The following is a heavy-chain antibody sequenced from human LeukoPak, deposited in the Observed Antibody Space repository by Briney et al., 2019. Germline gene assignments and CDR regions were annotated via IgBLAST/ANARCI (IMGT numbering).Heavy chain of an antibody. CDR1: GGSISSGGYY. Sequence: SETLSLTCTVSGGSISSGGYYWSWIRQHPGKGLEWIGYIYCSGSTYYNPSLKSRVTISVDTSKNQFSLKLSSVTAADTAVYYCARDGLGYCTSTSCLGGFDYWGQGTLVTVSS. CDR2: IYCSGST. CDR3: ARDGLGYCTSTSCLGGFDY. V-gene: IGHV4-31*03. J-gene: IGHJ4*02. D-gene: IGHD2-2*01.